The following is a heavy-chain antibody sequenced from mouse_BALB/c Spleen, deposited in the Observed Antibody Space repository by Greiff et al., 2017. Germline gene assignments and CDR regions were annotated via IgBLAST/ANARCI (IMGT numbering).Heavy chain of an antibody. CDR3: ARGYYGNAWFAY. CDR1: GFNIKDTY. D-gene: IGHD2-1*01. J-gene: IGHJ3*01. Sequence: EVKVVESGAELVKPGASVKLSCTASGFNIKDTYMHWVKQRPEQGLEWIGRIDPANGNTKYDPKFQGKATITADTSSNTAYLQLSSLTSEDTAVYYCARGYYGNAWFAYWGQGTLVTVSA. V-gene: IGHV14-3*02. CDR2: IDPANGNT.